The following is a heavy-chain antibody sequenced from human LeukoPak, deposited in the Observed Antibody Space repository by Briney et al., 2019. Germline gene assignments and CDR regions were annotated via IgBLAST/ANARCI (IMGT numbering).Heavy chain of an antibody. D-gene: IGHD6-13*01. Sequence: PGGALRLSCAASGFIFSGYVMHWVRQAPGKGLQWVTFIRYEGSNKYYTDSVKGRFTISRDNSKNTLYLQMNSLRVEDTAVYYCAKESDVAAAGIDYWGQGTLVTVSS. CDR1: GFIFSGYV. CDR2: IRYEGSNK. CDR3: AKESDVAAAGIDY. V-gene: IGHV3-30*02. J-gene: IGHJ4*02.